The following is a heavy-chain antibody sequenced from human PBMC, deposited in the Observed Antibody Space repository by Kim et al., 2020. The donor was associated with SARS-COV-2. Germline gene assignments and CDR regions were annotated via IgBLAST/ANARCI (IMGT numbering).Heavy chain of an antibody. J-gene: IGHJ6*02. CDR3: ARGEKDYYYGMDV. Sequence: SVKVSCKASGGTFSSYALTWVRQAPGQGLEWMGGIIPIFATANYAQKFQGRVTITADESTSTAYMELSSLSSEDTAVYYCARGEKDYYYGMDVWGQGTTVTVSS. CDR1: GGTFSSYA. V-gene: IGHV1-69*13. CDR2: IIPIFATA.